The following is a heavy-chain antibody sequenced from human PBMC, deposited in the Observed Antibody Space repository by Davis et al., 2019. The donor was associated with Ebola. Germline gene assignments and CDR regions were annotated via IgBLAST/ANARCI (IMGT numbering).Heavy chain of an antibody. V-gene: IGHV3-7*03. CDR1: GFTFSSYW. D-gene: IGHD6-19*01. CDR2: IKQDGSEK. J-gene: IGHJ3*02. CDR3: AKDQHSSGWTDAFDI. Sequence: PGGSLRLSCAASGFTFSSYWMSWVRQAPGKGLEWVANIKQDGSEKYYVDSVKGRFTISRDNAKNSLYLQMNSLRAEDTALYYCAKDQHSSGWTDAFDIWGQGTMVTVSS.